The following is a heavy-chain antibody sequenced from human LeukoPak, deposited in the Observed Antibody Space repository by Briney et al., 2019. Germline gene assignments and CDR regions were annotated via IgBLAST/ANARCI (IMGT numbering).Heavy chain of an antibody. CDR3: ARGDYDILTGYTIDY. CDR2: INPNSGGT. J-gene: IGHJ4*02. V-gene: IGHV1-2*02. CDR1: GYTFTSYY. Sequence: ASVKVSCKASGYTFTSYYMHWVRQAPGQGPEWMGWINPNSGGTNYAQKFQGRVTMTRDTSISTAYMELSRLRSDDTAVYYCARGDYDILTGYTIDYWGQGTLVTVSS. D-gene: IGHD3-9*01.